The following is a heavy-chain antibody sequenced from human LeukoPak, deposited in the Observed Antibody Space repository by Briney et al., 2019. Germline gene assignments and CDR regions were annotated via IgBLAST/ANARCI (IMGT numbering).Heavy chain of an antibody. J-gene: IGHJ4*02. Sequence: SETLSLTCTVSGGSISSGSYYWSWIRQPAGKGLEWIGRIYTSGSTNYNPSLKSRVTMSVDTSKNQFSLKLSSVTAADTAVYYCASVAWKGFDYWGQGTLVTVSS. V-gene: IGHV4-61*02. CDR3: ASVAWKGFDY. CDR2: IYTSGST. D-gene: IGHD1-1*01. CDR1: GGSISSGSYY.